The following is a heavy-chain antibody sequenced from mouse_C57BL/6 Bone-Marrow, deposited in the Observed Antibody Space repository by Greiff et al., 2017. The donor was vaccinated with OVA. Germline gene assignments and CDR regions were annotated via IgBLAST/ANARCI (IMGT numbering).Heavy chain of an antibody. CDR2: INPGSGGT. CDR1: GYAFTNYL. J-gene: IGHJ3*01. V-gene: IGHV1-54*01. Sequence: QVQLQQSGAELVRPGTSVKVSCKASGYAFTNYLIEWVKQRPGQGLEWIGVINPGSGGTSYNQKFKGKATLTVDQSSSTAYMQLNSLTSEDSAVYYCARYGKLGPWFAYWGQGTLVTVSA. D-gene: IGHD4-1*01. CDR3: ARYGKLGPWFAY.